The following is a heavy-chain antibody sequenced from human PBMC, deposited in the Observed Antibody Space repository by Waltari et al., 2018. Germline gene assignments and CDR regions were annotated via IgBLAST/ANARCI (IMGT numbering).Heavy chain of an antibody. CDR2: ISSSSSTI. D-gene: IGHD3-10*01. CDR1: GFTFSSYS. Sequence: EVQLVESGGGLVQPGGSLRLSCAASGFTFSSYSMNWVRQAPGKGLEWVSYISSSSSTIYYADAVKGRFTISRDNAKNSLYLQMNSLRAEDTAVYYCARDEGYYYGSGSYFPSIYYYYYGMDVWGQGTTVTVSS. J-gene: IGHJ6*02. V-gene: IGHV3-48*01. CDR3: ARDEGYYYGSGSYFPSIYYYYYGMDV.